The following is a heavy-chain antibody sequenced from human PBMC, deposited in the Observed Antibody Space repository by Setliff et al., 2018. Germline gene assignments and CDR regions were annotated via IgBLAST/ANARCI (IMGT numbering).Heavy chain of an antibody. J-gene: IGHJ6*02. V-gene: IGHV1-3*01. CDR1: GYTFTSYA. D-gene: IGHD3-9*01. CDR2: INAGNGNT. Sequence: GASVKVSCKASGYTFTSYAMHWVRQAPGQRLEWMGWINAGNGNTKYSQKFQGRVTMTRDTSTSTVYMELSSLRSEDTAVYYCARDPTTYYDILTGSSSRRYGMDVWGQGTTVTVSS. CDR3: ARDPTTYYDILTGSSSRRYGMDV.